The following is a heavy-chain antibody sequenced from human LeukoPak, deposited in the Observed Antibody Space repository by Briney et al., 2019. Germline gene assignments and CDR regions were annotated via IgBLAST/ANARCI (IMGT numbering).Heavy chain of an antibody. CDR3: ARVFWSGFWFDP. D-gene: IGHD3-3*01. CDR2: IYTSGST. J-gene: IGHJ5*02. V-gene: IGHV4-61*02. CDR1: GVSISSGTYY. Sequence: SQTLSLTCTVSGVSISSGTYYWNWVRQPAGKGLEWIGRIYTSGSTNYSPSLKSRVTISADTSKNQFSLILTSVTAADTAVYYCARVFWSGFWFDPWGQGTLVTVSS.